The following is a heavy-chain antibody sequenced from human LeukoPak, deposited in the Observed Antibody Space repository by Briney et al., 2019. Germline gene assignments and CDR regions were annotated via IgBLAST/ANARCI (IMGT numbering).Heavy chain of an antibody. D-gene: IGHD3-16*01. Sequence: SETLSLTCTVSGGSISSYYWSWIRQPPGKGLEWIGYIYYSGSTNYNPSLKSRVTISVDTSKNQFSLKLSSVTAADTAVYYCARAPVDYGKSPANYYYGMDVWGQGTTVTVSS. V-gene: IGHV4-59*01. CDR2: IYYSGST. J-gene: IGHJ6*02. CDR3: ARAPVDYGKSPANYYYGMDV. CDR1: GGSISSYY.